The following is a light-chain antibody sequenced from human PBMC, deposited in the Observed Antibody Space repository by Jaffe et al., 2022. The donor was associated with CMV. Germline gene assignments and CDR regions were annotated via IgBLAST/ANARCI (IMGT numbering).Light chain of an antibody. CDR1: QSVGSNY. V-gene: IGKV3-20*01. CDR2: FTS. CDR3: QQYGGFDT. J-gene: IGKJ2*01. Sequence: EIVLTQSPAALSLSPGERATLSCRTSQSVGSNYLAWYQQKPGQAPRLLIYFTSTRATGIADRFSGSGSGTDFALTINRLEPEDSAVYYCQQYGGFDTFGQGTKLEI.